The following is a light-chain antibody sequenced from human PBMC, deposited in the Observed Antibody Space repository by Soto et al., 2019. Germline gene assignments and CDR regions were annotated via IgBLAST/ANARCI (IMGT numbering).Light chain of an antibody. CDR3: QHHNKWPPV. CDR1: QSVSSN. V-gene: IGKV3-15*01. Sequence: EIVITQSPATLPVSPGERATLSCRASQSVSSNLAWYQQRPGQAPRLLIYGASTRATGIPARFSGSGSGTEFTLTISSLQSEDFAVYYCQHHNKWPPVFGQGTKVDIK. CDR2: GAS. J-gene: IGKJ1*01.